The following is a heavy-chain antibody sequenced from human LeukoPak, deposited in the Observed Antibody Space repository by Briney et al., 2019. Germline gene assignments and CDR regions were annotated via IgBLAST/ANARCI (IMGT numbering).Heavy chain of an antibody. V-gene: IGHV3-74*01. Sequence: GGSLRLSCAASGFTFSSYWMHWVRQAPGKGLVWVSRINTDGSSTSYADSVKGRFTISRDNAKNTLYLQMNSLRAEDTAVYYCARDPSFLGFGELLPWGQGTLVTVSS. CDR3: ARDPSFLGFGELLP. CDR2: INTDGSST. D-gene: IGHD3-10*01. CDR1: GFTFSSYW. J-gene: IGHJ5*02.